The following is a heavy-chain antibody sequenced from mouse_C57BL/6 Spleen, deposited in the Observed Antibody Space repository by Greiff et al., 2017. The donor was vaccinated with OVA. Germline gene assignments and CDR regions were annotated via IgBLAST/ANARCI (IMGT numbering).Heavy chain of an antibody. CDR2: IDPANGNT. CDR3: ASYYYGSSYVHFYYAMDY. J-gene: IGHJ4*01. Sequence: VQLKQSVAELVRPGASVKLSCTASGFNIKNTYMHWVKQRPEQGLEWIGRIDPANGNTKYAPKFQGKATITADTSSNTAYLQLSSLTSEDTAIYYCASYYYGSSYVHFYYAMDYWGQGTSVTVSS. D-gene: IGHD1-1*01. V-gene: IGHV14-3*01. CDR1: GFNIKNTY.